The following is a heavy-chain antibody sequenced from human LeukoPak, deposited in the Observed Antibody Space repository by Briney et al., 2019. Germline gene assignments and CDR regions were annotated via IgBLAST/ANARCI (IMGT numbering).Heavy chain of an antibody. J-gene: IGHJ3*02. CDR3: TRGYCSSTSCSAFDI. Sequence: GGSLRLSCTASGFTFGDYAMSWFRQAPGKGLEWVGFIRSKAYGGTTEYAASVKGRFTISRDDSKSIAYLQMNSLKTEDTAVYYCTRGYCSSTSCSAFDIWGQGTMVTVSS. CDR1: GFTFGDYA. D-gene: IGHD2-2*01. V-gene: IGHV3-49*03. CDR2: IRSKAYGGTT.